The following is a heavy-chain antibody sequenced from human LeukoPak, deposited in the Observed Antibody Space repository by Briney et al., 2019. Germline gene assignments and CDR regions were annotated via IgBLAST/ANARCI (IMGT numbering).Heavy chain of an antibody. J-gene: IGHJ4*02. CDR2: IYYSGST. D-gene: IGHD3-9*01. CDR3: ARGYMYYDILTGYYSLEQQYYFDY. CDR1: GDSISSTTYY. V-gene: IGHV4-39*07. Sequence: PSETLSLTCTVSGDSISSTTYYWGWIRQPPAKGLEWIGSIYYSGSTYYNPSLKSRVTISVDTSKNQFSLRLSSVTAADTAVYYCARGYMYYDILTGYYSLEQQYYFDYWGQGTLVTVSS.